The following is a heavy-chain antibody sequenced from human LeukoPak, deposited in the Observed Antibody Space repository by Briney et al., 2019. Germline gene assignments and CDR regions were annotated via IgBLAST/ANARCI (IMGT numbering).Heavy chain of an antibody. CDR3: ARDQWELPAY. Sequence: SETLSLTCTVSGGSISSYYWSWIRHPPGKGLEWIGYTYYSGSTNYSPSLKSRVTISVDTSKNQFSLKLSSVTAADTAVYYCARDQWELPAYWGQGTLVTVSS. CDR2: TYYSGST. J-gene: IGHJ4*02. V-gene: IGHV4-59*01. CDR1: GGSISSYY. D-gene: IGHD1-26*01.